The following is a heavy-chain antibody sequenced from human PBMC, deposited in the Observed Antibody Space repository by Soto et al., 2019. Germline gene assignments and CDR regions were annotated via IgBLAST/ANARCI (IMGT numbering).Heavy chain of an antibody. D-gene: IGHD3-22*01. CDR3: ASIYDSSGYYYGNNWFDP. Sequence: TLSLTCTVSGGSISSGGYYWNWIRQYPGKGLEWIGYIYYSGSTSYNPSLKSRVTISVDTSKNQFSLELSSVTAADTAVYYCASIYDSSGYYYGNNWFDPWGQGTLVTVSS. CDR2: IYYSGST. V-gene: IGHV4-31*03. CDR1: GGSISSGGYY. J-gene: IGHJ5*02.